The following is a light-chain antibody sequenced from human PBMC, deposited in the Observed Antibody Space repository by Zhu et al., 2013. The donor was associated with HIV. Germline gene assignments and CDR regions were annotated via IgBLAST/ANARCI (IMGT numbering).Light chain of an antibody. Sequence: DIQMTQPPSSLSASVGDRVTITCQASQDISNFLNWYQQKPGKAPNLLIHDASNLETGVPSRFSGSGSATDFTFTISSLQPEDVATYYCQKYNSAPWTFGQGTKVEIK. V-gene: IGKV1-33*01. J-gene: IGKJ1*01. CDR1: QDISNF. CDR2: DAS. CDR3: QKYNSAPWT.